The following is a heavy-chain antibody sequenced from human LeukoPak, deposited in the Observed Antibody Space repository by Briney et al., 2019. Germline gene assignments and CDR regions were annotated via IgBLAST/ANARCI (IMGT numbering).Heavy chain of an antibody. V-gene: IGHV1-69*13. CDR1: GYTFIDYG. CDR3: ARDNSHYYDSSGYNYYYYYYMDV. Sequence: ASVKVSCKASGYTFIDYGFSWVRQAPGQGLEWMGGIIPIFGTANYAQKFQGRVTITADESTSTAYMELSSLRSEDTAVYYCARDNSHYYDSSGYNYYYYYYMDVWGKGTTVTVSS. CDR2: IIPIFGTA. J-gene: IGHJ6*03. D-gene: IGHD3-22*01.